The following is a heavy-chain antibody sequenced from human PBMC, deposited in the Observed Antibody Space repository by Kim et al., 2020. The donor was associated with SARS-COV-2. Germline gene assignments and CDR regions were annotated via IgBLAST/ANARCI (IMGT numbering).Heavy chain of an antibody. D-gene: IGHD5-18*01. CDR3: TTGYRGYSYDY. CDR2: IKSKTDGGTT. CDR1: EVTFSNAW. Sequence: GGSLRLSCAASEVTFSNAWMSWVRQAPGKGLEWVGGIKSKTDGGTTDYAAPVKGRFTISRDDSKTTLYLQMNSLKAEDTAVYYCTTGYRGYSYDYWGQGT. J-gene: IGHJ4*02. V-gene: IGHV3-15*01.